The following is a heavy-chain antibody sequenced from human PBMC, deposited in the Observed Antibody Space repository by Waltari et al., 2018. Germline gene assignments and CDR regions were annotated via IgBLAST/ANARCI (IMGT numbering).Heavy chain of an antibody. CDR2: IKQDSSEK. CDR3: ARSDTGGTYYYAMDV. V-gene: IGHV3-7*01. D-gene: IGHD1-1*01. J-gene: IGHJ6*02. CDR1: GFTFTSYW. Sequence: EERLVESGGDLVQPGGSLRLSCSASGFTFTSYWMIWIRQAPGRGVEWVADIKQDSSEKHDVDSVKGRFTISKDNAKRSLYLQMNSLRVEDTAVYYCARSDTGGTYYYAMDVWGQGTTVTVS.